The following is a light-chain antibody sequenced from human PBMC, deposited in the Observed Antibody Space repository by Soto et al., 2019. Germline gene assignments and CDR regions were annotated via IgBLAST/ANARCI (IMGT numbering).Light chain of an antibody. CDR2: DDT. Sequence: SYELTQPPSVSVAPGQTASIACGGDRIGSKSVNWYQQRPGQAPVVVVYDDTDRPTGIPERFSGSNSGNTATLTITRVEAGDEADYYCQVWDGRSFQGVFGPGTKGTGL. CDR3: QVWDGRSFQGV. CDR1: RIGSKS. J-gene: IGLJ1*01. V-gene: IGLV3-21*02.